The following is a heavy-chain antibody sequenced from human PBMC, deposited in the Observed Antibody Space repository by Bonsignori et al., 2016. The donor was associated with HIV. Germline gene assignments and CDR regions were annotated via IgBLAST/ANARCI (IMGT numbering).Heavy chain of an antibody. CDR3: ARGLGGGIGGAFDI. CDR1: GGSISSYY. J-gene: IGHJ3*02. CDR2: IYYSGST. Sequence: SETLSLTCTVSGGSISSYYWSWIRQPPGKGLEWIGYIYYSGSTNYNPSLKSRVTISVDTSKNQFSLKLSSVTAADTAVYYCARGLGGGIGGAFDIWGQGTMVTVSS. V-gene: IGHV4-59*01. D-gene: IGHD6-19*01.